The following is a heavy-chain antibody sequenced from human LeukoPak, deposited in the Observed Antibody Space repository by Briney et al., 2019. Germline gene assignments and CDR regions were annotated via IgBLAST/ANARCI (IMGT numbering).Heavy chain of an antibody. CDR3: ASRPYYYGSGSENWFDP. CDR1: GGTFSSYA. Sequence: SVKVSCKASGGTFSSYAISWVRQAPGQGLEWMGGIIPIFGTANYARKFQGRVTITADESTSTAYMELSSLRSEDTAVYYCASRPYYYGSGSENWFDPWGQGTLVTVSS. J-gene: IGHJ5*02. CDR2: IIPIFGTA. D-gene: IGHD3-10*01. V-gene: IGHV1-69*01.